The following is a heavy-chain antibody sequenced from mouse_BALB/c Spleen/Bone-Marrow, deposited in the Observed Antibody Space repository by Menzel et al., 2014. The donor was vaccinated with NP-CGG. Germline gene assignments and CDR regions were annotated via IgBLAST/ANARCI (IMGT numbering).Heavy chain of an antibody. J-gene: IGHJ2*01. CDR3: ARSLTGKKTFDY. D-gene: IGHD4-1*01. CDR2: INAGSGGT. CDR1: GYVFTNYL. Sequence: QVQLQQSGAELVRPGTSVKVSCKASGYVFTNYLIEWVKQRPGQGLEWIGVINAGSGGTDYSEKFKGEATLTADKSSSTAYMQRSSLTSEDSAVYFCARSLTGKKTFDYWGQGTTLTVYS. V-gene: IGHV1-54*01.